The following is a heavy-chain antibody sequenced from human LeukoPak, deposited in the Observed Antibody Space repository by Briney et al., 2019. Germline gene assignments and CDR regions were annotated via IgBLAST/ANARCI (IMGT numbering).Heavy chain of an antibody. V-gene: IGHV4-39*07. Sequence: SETLSLTCTVSGGSISSSSYYWGWIRQPPGKGLEWIGSIYYSGSTYYNPSLKSRVTISVDTSKNQFSLKLSSVTAADTAVYYCARDFSYYDILTGYSRMNVFDYWGQGTLVTVSS. J-gene: IGHJ4*02. CDR1: GGSISSSSYY. D-gene: IGHD3-9*01. CDR3: ARDFSYYDILTGYSRMNVFDY. CDR2: IYYSGST.